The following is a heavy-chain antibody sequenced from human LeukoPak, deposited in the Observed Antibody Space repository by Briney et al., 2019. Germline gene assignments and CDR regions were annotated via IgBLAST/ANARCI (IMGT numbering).Heavy chain of an antibody. CDR1: GFIFSDYS. CDR3: AREPTYSSSWHTSCDY. V-gene: IGHV3-21*06. J-gene: IGHJ4*02. Sequence: GGSLRLSCVASGFIFSDYSMDWVRQAPGKGLEWVSSISSSSAYIFYSDSVKGRFTISRDNAQSSLYLQMNSLKAEDTAVYYCAREPTYSSSWHTSCDYWGQGTVVTVSS. D-gene: IGHD6-13*01. CDR2: ISSSSAYI.